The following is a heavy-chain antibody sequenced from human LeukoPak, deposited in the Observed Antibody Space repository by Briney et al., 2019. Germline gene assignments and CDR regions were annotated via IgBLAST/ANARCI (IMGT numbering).Heavy chain of an antibody. D-gene: IGHD6-13*01. V-gene: IGHV1-2*02. J-gene: IGHJ4*02. CDR3: ARDAFSGYSSSWHEDC. CDR1: GYTFTGYY. CDR2: INPTSGAT. Sequence: ASVTVSCKASGYTFTGYYMHWVRQAPGQGLEWMGWINPTSGATNYAQKFLGRMTMTRDTFITTAYMELNRLTSDDTAVYFCARDAFSGYSSSWHEDCWGQGTLVTISA.